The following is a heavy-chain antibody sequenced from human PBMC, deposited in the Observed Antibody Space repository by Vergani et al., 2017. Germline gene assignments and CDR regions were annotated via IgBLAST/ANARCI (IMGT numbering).Heavy chain of an antibody. Sequence: EVQLVESGGGLVQPGGSLRLSCAASGFTVSSNYMSWVRQAPGKGLEWVSVIYSGGSTYYADSVKGRFTISRHNSKNTLYLQMNSLRAEDTAVYYCAREPDYSSSWSEEARSDWGQGTLVTVSS. CDR2: IYSGGST. CDR1: GFTVSSNY. D-gene: IGHD6-13*01. CDR3: AREPDYSSSWSEEARSD. J-gene: IGHJ4*02. V-gene: IGHV3-53*04.